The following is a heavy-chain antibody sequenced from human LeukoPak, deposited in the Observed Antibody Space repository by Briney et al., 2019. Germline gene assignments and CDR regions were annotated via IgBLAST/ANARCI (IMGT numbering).Heavy chain of an antibody. CDR1: GFTFTTYW. D-gene: IGHD2-15*01. CDR3: ARACSVGSCHAGDY. V-gene: IGHV3-74*01. CDR2: INSDGSFT. J-gene: IGHJ4*02. Sequence: GGSLRLSCTASGFTFTTYWMHWVRQAPGKGLVWVSRINSDGSFTGYADSVKGRFTVSRDSAKNTLYLQMNSLRAEDTAVYYCARACSVGSCHAGDYWDQGTLVTVSS.